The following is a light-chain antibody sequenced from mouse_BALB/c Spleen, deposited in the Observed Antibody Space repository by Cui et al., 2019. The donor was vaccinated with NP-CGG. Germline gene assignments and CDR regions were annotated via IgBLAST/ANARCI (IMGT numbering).Light chain of an antibody. CDR2: GTN. V-gene: IGLV1*01. CDR3: ALWYSNNWV. Sequence: QAVVSQETALTTSPGETVTLTCRSSTGAVTTTNYANWVQEKPDHLFTGLIGGTNNRAPGVPARFSGSLIGDKAALTITGTQTEDAAMYFCALWYSNNWVFGGGTKLTVL. CDR1: TGAVTTTNY. J-gene: IGLJ1*01.